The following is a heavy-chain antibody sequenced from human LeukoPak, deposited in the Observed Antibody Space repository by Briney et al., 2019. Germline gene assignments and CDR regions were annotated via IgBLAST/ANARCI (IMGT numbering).Heavy chain of an antibody. V-gene: IGHV4-30-2*01. Sequence: SETLSLTCAVSGGPISSGGYSWSWIRQPPGKGLEWIGYIYHSGSTYYNPSLKSRVTISVDRSKNQFSLKLSSVTAADTAVYYCARERHYTMDVWGQGTTVTVSS. D-gene: IGHD3-10*01. J-gene: IGHJ6*02. CDR1: GGPISSGGYS. CDR2: IYHSGST. CDR3: ARERHYTMDV.